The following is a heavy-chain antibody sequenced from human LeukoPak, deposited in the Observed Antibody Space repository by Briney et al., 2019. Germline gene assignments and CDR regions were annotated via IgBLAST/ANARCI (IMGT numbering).Heavy chain of an antibody. CDR3: AREEGTDSVVVVVAATAFDI. V-gene: IGHV4-39*02. CDR1: GGSISSTRYY. CDR2: IYYSVST. D-gene: IGHD2-15*01. Sequence: PSETLSLTCTVSGGSISSTRYYWGWIRQPPGKGLEGIVSIYYSVSTYYKPSLKSRVTMSVGRSKNQFSLQLNSVTPEDTAVYYCAREEGTDSVVVVVAATAFDIWGQGTMVTVSS. J-gene: IGHJ3*02.